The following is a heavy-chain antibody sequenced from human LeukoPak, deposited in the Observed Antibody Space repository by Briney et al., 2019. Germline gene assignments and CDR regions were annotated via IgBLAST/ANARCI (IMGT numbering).Heavy chain of an antibody. J-gene: IGHJ3*02. CDR1: GYTFTSYD. D-gene: IGHD3-22*01. CDR2: MNPNSGNT. Sequence: ASVKVSCKASGYTFTSYDINWVRQATGQGPEWMGWMNPNSGNTGYAQKFQGRVTMTRNTSISTAYMELSSLRSEDTAVYYCARGTGGIVVVTDAFDIWGQGTMVTVSS. CDR3: ARGTGGIVVVTDAFDI. V-gene: IGHV1-8*01.